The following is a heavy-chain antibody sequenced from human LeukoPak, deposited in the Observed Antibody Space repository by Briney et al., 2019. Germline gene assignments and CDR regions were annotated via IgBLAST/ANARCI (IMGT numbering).Heavy chain of an antibody. CDR3: TKDHCSRTSCYTYFDS. J-gene: IGHJ4*02. CDR1: GFTFSDYY. V-gene: IGHV3-23*01. CDR2: ISVTGGST. D-gene: IGHD2-2*02. Sequence: PGGSLRLSCAASGFTFSDYYMSWIRQAPGKGLEWVSAISVTGGSTYYADSVEGRFTISRDNSRNTLYLQMDSLRAEDTAAYYCTKDHCSRTSCYTYFDSWGQGTLVTVSS.